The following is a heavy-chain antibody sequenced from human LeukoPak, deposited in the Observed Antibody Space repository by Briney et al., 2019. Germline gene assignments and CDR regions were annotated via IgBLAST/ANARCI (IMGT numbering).Heavy chain of an antibody. D-gene: IGHD4-17*01. CDR3: ARYGDYGAFDI. CDR2: ISGSSSTR. Sequence: PVGSLKLSCAASGFTFSSYSMNWVRQAPGKGLEWFSYISGSSSTRYYADSVEGRFTISRDNAKNSLYLQMNSLRAEDTSVYYCARYGDYGAFDIWGQGTMVTVSS. CDR1: GFTFSSYS. J-gene: IGHJ3*02. V-gene: IGHV3-48*01.